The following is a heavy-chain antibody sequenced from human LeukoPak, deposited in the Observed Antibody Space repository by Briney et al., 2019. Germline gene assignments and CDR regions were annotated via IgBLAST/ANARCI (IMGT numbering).Heavy chain of an antibody. CDR2: IYYSGST. D-gene: IGHD2/OR15-2a*01. CDR3: ATQILLCHYY. V-gene: IGHV4-59*05. CDR1: GFTFSNAW. Sequence: GSLRLSCAASGFTFSNAWMSWVRQAPGKGLEWIGSIYYSGSTYYNPSLKSRVTISIDTSKNQFSLNLSSVTAADTAVYYCATQILLCHYYWGQGTLVTVSS. J-gene: IGHJ4*02.